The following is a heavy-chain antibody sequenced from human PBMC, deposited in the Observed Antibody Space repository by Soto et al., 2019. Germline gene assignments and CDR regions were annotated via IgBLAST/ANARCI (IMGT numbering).Heavy chain of an antibody. Sequence: EVQLVESGGGLVQPGGSLRLSCAASGFTVSSNYMSWVRQAPGKGLEWVSVIYSGGSTYYADSVKGRFTISRDNSKNTLYLQMNSLRAEDTAVYYCARMTTVTGGHAFDSWGQGTMVTVSS. CDR1: GFTVSSNY. CDR3: ARMTTVTGGHAFDS. V-gene: IGHV3-66*01. D-gene: IGHD4-17*01. J-gene: IGHJ3*02. CDR2: IYSGGST.